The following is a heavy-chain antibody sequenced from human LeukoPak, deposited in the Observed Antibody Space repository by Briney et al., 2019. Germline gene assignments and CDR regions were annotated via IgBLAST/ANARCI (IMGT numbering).Heavy chain of an antibody. J-gene: IGHJ6*02. V-gene: IGHV1-46*01. D-gene: IGHD1-7*01. CDR2: INPSSGST. CDR1: GYTFSSYH. Sequence: ASVKVSCKASGYTFSSYHMHWVRQAPGQGLEWMGIINPSSGSTSYAQKFQGRVTMTRDTSTSTVYMELSSLRSEDTAAYYCARPRITGTYYYYGMDVWGQGTMVTVSS. CDR3: ARPRITGTYYYYGMDV.